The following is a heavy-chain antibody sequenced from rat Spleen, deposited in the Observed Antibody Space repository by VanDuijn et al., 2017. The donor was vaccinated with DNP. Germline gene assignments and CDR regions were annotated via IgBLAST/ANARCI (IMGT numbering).Heavy chain of an antibody. V-gene: IGHV3-3*01. CDR3: ATFEGRDA. CDR1: GYSITSSYR. Sequence: EVQLQESGPGLVKPSQSLSLTCSVTGYSITSSYRWNWIRKFPGNKLEWMGYINSAGSTNYNPSLKSRISITRDTSKNQFFLQVNSVTTEDTATYYCATFEGRDAWGRGTSVTVSS. J-gene: IGHJ4*01. CDR2: INSAGST. D-gene: IGHD1-11*01.